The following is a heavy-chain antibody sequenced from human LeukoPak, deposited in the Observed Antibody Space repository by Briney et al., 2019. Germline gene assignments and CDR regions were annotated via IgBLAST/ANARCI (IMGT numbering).Heavy chain of an antibody. CDR2: ISSSGTYI. J-gene: IGHJ4*02. Sequence: LGGSLRLSCAASGFTFSSYGMNWVRQAPGKGLEWVSSISSSGTYIYFADSVKGRFTISRDNAKNSLYLQMNSLRAEDTALYYCAREQSYSEEIVVVNPPFDYWGQGTLVTVSS. V-gene: IGHV3-21*01. CDR1: GFTFSSYG. D-gene: IGHD2-21*01. CDR3: AREQSYSEEIVVVNPPFDY.